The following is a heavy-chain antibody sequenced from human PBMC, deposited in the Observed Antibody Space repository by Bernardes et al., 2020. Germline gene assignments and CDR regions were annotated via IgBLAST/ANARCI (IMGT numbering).Heavy chain of an antibody. Sequence: SETLSLTCAVYGGSFSGYYWSWIRQPPGKGLEWIGEINHSGSTNYNPSHKSRVTISVDTSKNQFSLKLSSVTAADTAVYYCARGGDYYGSGSYYTGYYYYGMDVWGKGTTVTVSS. CDR1: GGSFSGYY. D-gene: IGHD3-10*01. J-gene: IGHJ6*04. V-gene: IGHV4-34*01. CDR2: INHSGST. CDR3: ARGGDYYGSGSYYTGYYYYGMDV.